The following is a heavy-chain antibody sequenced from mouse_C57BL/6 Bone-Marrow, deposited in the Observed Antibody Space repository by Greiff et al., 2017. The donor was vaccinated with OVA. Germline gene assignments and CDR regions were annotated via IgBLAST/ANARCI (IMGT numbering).Heavy chain of an antibody. CDR3: ARNWNTTVVASYYYAMDY. D-gene: IGHD1-1*01. CDR1: GFSLTSYG. J-gene: IGHJ4*01. CDR2: IWSGGST. Sequence: VKLVESGPGLVQPSQSLSLTCTVSGFSLTSYGVHWVRQSPGKGLEWLGVIWSGGSTDYNAAFISRLSISKDNSKSQVFFKMNSLQADDTAIYYCARNWNTTVVASYYYAMDYWGQGTSVTVSS. V-gene: IGHV2-2*01.